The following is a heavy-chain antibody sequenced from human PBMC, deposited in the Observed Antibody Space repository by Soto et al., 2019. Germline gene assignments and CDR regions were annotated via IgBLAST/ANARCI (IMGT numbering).Heavy chain of an antibody. CDR1: GGSISSGGYY. J-gene: IGHJ6*03. Sequence: SETLSLTCTVSGGSISSGGYYWSWIRQHPGKGLEWIGYIYYSGSTYYDPSLKSRVTISVDTSKNQFSLKLSSVTAADTAVYYCASPTVTTSSWKKCGERVIYMDVWGKGTTVTVSS. D-gene: IGHD4-4*01. V-gene: IGHV4-39*01. CDR3: ASPTVTTSSWKKCGERVIYMDV. CDR2: IYYSGST.